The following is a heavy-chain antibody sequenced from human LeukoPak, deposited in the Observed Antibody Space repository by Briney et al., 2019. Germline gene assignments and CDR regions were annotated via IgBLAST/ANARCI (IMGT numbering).Heavy chain of an antibody. CDR2: ISAYNGNT. V-gene: IGHV1-18*01. D-gene: IGHD4-4*01. Sequence: VASVKGSCKASGYTFTTYGISWVRQAPGQGLEWMGWISAYNGNTNYAQKFQDRVTMTTDTSTNTAYVELRSLRSDDTAMYYCARDFPPATVTTKRYFDYWGQGTLVTVSS. J-gene: IGHJ4*02. CDR3: ARDFPPATVTTKRYFDY. CDR1: GYTFTTYG.